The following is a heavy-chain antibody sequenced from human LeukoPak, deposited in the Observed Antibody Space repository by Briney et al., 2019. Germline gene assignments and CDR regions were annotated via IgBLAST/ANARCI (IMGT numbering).Heavy chain of an antibody. Sequence: ASVKVSCKASGYTFTSYGISWVRQAPGQGLEWMGWISAYNGNTNYAQKFQGRVTITADKSTSTAYMELSSLRSEDTAVYYCARVFVGATTAFDYWGQGTLVTVSS. CDR3: ARVFVGATTAFDY. CDR1: GYTFTSYG. V-gene: IGHV1-18*01. D-gene: IGHD1-26*01. CDR2: ISAYNGNT. J-gene: IGHJ4*02.